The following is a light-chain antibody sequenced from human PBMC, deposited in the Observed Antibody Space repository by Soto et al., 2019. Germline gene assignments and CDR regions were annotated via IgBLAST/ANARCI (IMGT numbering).Light chain of an antibody. Sequence: DIQMTQSPSSLSASVGDRVTITCRGSQGISNYLAWYQQIPGKVPKLLISAASTLQSGVPSRFSGSGSGTDFTLIISSLQPEDVATYYCQKYTNVPTFGGGTKVEIK. CDR1: QGISNY. CDR2: AAS. J-gene: IGKJ4*01. V-gene: IGKV1-27*01. CDR3: QKYTNVPT.